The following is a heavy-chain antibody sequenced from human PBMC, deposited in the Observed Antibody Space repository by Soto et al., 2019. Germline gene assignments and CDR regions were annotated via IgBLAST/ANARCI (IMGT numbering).Heavy chain of an antibody. CDR2: IYYSGST. CDR1: GGSISSYY. V-gene: IGHV4-59*01. J-gene: IGHJ1*01. CDR3: ARGSTYYYDSSGSPYFQH. Sequence: SETLSLTCTVSGGSISSYYWSWIRQPPGKGLEWIGYIYYSGSTNYNPSLKSRVIISVDTSKNQFSLKLSSVTAADTAVYYCARGSTYYYDSSGSPYFQHWGQGTLVTVSS. D-gene: IGHD3-22*01.